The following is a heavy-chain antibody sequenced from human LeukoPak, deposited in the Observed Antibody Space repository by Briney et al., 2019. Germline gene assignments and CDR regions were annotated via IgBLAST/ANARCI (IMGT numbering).Heavy chain of an antibody. D-gene: IGHD5-12*01. V-gene: IGHV3-53*05. CDR3: ARDPSMYSGYDFPYYYYYGMDV. CDR1: GFTVSGNY. CDR2: IYSGGST. J-gene: IGHJ6*02. Sequence: PGGSLRLSCAASGFTVSGNYMSWVRQAPGKGLEWVSLIYSGGSTYYADSVKGRFTISRDNSKNTLYLQMNSLRAEDTAVYYCARDPSMYSGYDFPYYYYYGMDVWGQGTTVTVSS.